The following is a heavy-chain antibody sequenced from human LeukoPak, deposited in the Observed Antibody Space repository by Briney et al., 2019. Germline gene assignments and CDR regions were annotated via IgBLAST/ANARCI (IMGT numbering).Heavy chain of an antibody. V-gene: IGHV1-18*01. CDR2: ISAYNGNT. Sequence: ASVKLSCKASGYTFNNYAIGWVRQAPGQGLEWVGWISAYNGNTNYAQKFQGRVTMTTDSSTSTAYMELGSLTSDDTAVYYCARGGSGWSRDYWGQGTLVTVSS. J-gene: IGHJ4*02. D-gene: IGHD6-19*01. CDR1: GYTFNNYA. CDR3: ARGGSGWSRDY.